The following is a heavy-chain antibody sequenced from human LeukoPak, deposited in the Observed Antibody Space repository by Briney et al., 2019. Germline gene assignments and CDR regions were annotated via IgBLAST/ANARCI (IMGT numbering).Heavy chain of an antibody. V-gene: IGHV4-34*01. Sequence: SETLSLTCAVYGGSFSGYYWSWIRQPPGKGLEWIGEINHSGSTNYNPSLKSRVTISVDTSKNQFSLNLSSVTAADTAVYYCARGTPLPDAFDIWGQGTMVTVSS. CDR1: GGSFSGYY. D-gene: IGHD2-15*01. J-gene: IGHJ3*02. CDR3: ARGTPLPDAFDI. CDR2: INHSGST.